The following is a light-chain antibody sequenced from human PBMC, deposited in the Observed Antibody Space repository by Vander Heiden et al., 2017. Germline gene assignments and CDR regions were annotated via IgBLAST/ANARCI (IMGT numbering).Light chain of an antibody. CDR2: DIS. J-gene: IGLJ1*01. V-gene: IGLV2-14*01. CDR1: SSDVGGYNS. CDR3: SSFSISSPYV. Sequence: QSALPQPASVSGSPGQSITISCTGTSSDVGGYNSVSWYQQHPGKAPKLMIYDISNRPSGVSNRFSGSKSGNTASLTISGLQAEDEADYFCSSFSISSPYVFGTGTKVTVL.